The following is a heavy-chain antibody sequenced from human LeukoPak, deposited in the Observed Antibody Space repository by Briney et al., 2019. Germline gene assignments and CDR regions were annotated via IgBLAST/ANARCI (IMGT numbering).Heavy chain of an antibody. V-gene: IGHV1-2*02. CDR2: INPNSGGT. CDR3: ARGDRSARRITIFGVVIH. D-gene: IGHD3-3*01. Sequence: GASVKVSCKASGYTFTGYYMHWVRQAPGQGLEWMGWINPNSGGTNYAQKFQGRVTMTRDTSISTAYMELSRLRSDDTAVYYCARGDRSARRITIFGVVIHWGQGTLVTVSS. J-gene: IGHJ4*02. CDR1: GYTFTGYY.